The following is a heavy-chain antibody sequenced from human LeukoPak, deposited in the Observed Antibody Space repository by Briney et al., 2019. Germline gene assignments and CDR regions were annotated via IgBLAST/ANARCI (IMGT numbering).Heavy chain of an antibody. CDR3: ARGGGLDV. Sequence: LAGGSLRLSCAASGFTFSSYAMSWVRQAPGKGLEWVSGISGSGDNTYYADSVKGRFTISRDNSKNSLYLQMSNLRAEDTAVYFCARGGGLDVWGQGATVTVSS. CDR1: GFTFSSYA. V-gene: IGHV3-23*01. J-gene: IGHJ6*02. CDR2: ISGSGDNT. D-gene: IGHD3-16*01.